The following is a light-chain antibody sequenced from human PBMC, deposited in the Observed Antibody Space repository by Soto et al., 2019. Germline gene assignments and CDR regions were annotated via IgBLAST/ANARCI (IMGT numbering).Light chain of an antibody. CDR1: QGIGTY. Sequence: IPLPQSPSSLSASVGDRVTVTYRTSQGIGTYLVWYQQKRGKAPTVLIYASSTLQTGVPSRFSGSGSGTDFSLTISSLHPEDVATYYCQQVDSYPRTFGQGTKVDIK. CDR2: ASS. V-gene: IGKV1-9*01. J-gene: IGKJ1*01. CDR3: QQVDSYPRT.